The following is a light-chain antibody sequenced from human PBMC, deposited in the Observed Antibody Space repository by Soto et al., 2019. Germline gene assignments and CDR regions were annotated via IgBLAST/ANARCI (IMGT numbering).Light chain of an antibody. Sequence: QSALTQPASVSGSPGQSITISCTGTSSDIGGYNYVSWYQQHPGKVPKLMIFEVSNRPSGASYRFSGSKSGNTASLTISGLQAEDEADYYCSSYTGSSTLYVFGTGTKV. CDR1: SSDIGGYNY. V-gene: IGLV2-14*01. CDR2: EVS. CDR3: SSYTGSSTLYV. J-gene: IGLJ1*01.